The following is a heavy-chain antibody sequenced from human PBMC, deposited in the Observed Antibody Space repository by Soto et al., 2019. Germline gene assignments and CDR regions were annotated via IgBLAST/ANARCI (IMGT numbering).Heavy chain of an antibody. Sequence: GGSLRLSCAAYGFTFNNSAMTWVRQAPGQGLEWVASISENGGSRGGTYYADSVKGRFTISRDNSKNTLYLQVDSLTGADTAVYYCASAKAVVIAPLGIWGQGALVTVSS. CDR2: ISENGGSRGGT. D-gene: IGHD2-21*01. V-gene: IGHV3-23*01. CDR1: GFTFNNSA. CDR3: ASAKAVVIAPLGI. J-gene: IGHJ3*02.